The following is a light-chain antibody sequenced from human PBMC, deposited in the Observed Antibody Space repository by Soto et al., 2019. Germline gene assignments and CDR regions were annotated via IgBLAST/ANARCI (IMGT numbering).Light chain of an antibody. CDR3: QQGSNWPPWT. Sequence: THSALTLSVYAGGRAPLSCSASQSVSSYLAWYQQKPGQAPRLLIYDASNRATGIPARFSGSWSGTDFTLTISSLEPEDFAVHYCQQGSNWPPWTFGEGTKVDIK. CDR2: DAS. J-gene: IGKJ1*01. V-gene: IGKV3-11*01. CDR1: QSVSSY.